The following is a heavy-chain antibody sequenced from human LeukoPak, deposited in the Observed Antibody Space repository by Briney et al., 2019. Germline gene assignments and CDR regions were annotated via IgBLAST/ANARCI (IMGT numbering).Heavy chain of an antibody. J-gene: IGHJ6*02. CDR1: GGSFSSCSYY. Sequence: SEPLTLTCTVSGGSFSSCSYYWSWIRQPPGKGLVWNGYIYYSGSTNYNPSLKSRVTISVDTSKNQFSLKLSSVTAADTAVYYCAREALERRSGYYYGMDVWGQGTTVTVSS. CDR3: AREALERRSGYYYGMDV. D-gene: IGHD1-1*01. V-gene: IGHV4-61*01. CDR2: IYYSGST.